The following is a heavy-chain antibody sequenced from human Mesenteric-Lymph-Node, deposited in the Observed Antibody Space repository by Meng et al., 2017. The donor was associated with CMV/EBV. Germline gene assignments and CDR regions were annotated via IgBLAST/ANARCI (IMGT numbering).Heavy chain of an antibody. D-gene: IGHD3-16*01. CDR3: ASARWGDGLPFDY. V-gene: IGHV4-61*05. CDR1: GGPISSSSYY. Sequence: SETLSLTCTVSGGPISSSSYYWGWIRQPPGKGLEWIGYIYYSGSTNYNPSLKSRVSISVDTSRNQFSLKLSSVTAADTAVYYCASARWGDGLPFDYWGQGTLVTVSS. CDR2: IYYSGST. J-gene: IGHJ4*02.